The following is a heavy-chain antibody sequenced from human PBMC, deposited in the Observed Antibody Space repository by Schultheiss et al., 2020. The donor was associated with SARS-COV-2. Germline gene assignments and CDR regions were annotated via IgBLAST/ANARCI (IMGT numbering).Heavy chain of an antibody. Sequence: GESLRREGQGSGYSFASYWIGWVRQLPGKDLEWMGIIYPGNSDTRYSPSFEGQVSMSADKSISTAYLQWSSLKASDTAMYYCARHAVAAAPSNFDYWGQGTLVTVSS. CDR2: IYPGNSDT. J-gene: IGHJ4*02. D-gene: IGHD6-25*01. CDR3: ARHAVAAAPSNFDY. CDR1: GYSFASYW. V-gene: IGHV5-51*01.